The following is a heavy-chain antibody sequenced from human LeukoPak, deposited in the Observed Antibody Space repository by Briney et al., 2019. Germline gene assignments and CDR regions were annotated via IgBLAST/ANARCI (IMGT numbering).Heavy chain of an antibody. V-gene: IGHV4-39*01. CDR1: GGSISSSSNY. CDR3: ARAIVVVPAAQNLKNWFDP. J-gene: IGHJ5*02. D-gene: IGHD2-2*01. Sequence: SETLSLTCTVSGGSISSSSNYWGWIRQPPGKGLEWIGSIYYSGSTYYNPSLKSRVTISVDTSKNQFSLKLSSVTAADTAVYYCARAIVVVPAAQNLKNWFDPWGQGTLVTVSS. CDR2: IYYSGST.